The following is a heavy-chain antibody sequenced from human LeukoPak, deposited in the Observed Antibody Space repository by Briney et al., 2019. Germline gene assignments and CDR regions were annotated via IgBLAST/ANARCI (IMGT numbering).Heavy chain of an antibody. CDR3: ARGAEPNYYDSSGYYSD. CDR1: GYTFTSYG. D-gene: IGHD3-22*01. J-gene: IGHJ4*02. V-gene: IGHV1-18*01. Sequence: GASVKVSCKASGYTFTSYGISWVRQAPGQGLEWMGWISAYNGNTNHAQKLQGRVTMTTDTSTSTAYMKLRSPRSDDTAVYYCARGAEPNYYDSSGYYSDWGQGTLVTVSS. CDR2: ISAYNGNT.